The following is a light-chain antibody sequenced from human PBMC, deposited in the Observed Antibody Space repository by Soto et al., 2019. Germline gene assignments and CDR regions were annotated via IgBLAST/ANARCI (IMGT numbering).Light chain of an antibody. Sequence: QSVLTQPPSASGSPGQSVTMSCTGTSSDIGNYDFVSWYQQHPGKAPKLLIYEVTKRPSGVPDRISGSKSGNTASLTVSGLQAEDEADYYCSSYAGSNNVLFGGGTKLTVL. J-gene: IGLJ2*01. V-gene: IGLV2-8*01. CDR3: SSYAGSNNVL. CDR2: EVT. CDR1: SSDIGNYDF.